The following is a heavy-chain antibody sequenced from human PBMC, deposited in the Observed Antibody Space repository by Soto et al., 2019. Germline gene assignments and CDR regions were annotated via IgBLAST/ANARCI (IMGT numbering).Heavy chain of an antibody. CDR3: ARLSDFWSGHYFDY. D-gene: IGHD3-3*01. CDR2: IYYSGST. Sequence: SETLSLTCTVSGGSISSSSYYWGWIRQPPGKGLEWIGSIYYSGSTYYNPSLKSRVTISVDTSKNQFSLKLSSVTAADTAVYYCARLSDFWSGHYFDYWGQGTLVTVSS. J-gene: IGHJ4*02. CDR1: GGSISSSSYY. V-gene: IGHV4-39*01.